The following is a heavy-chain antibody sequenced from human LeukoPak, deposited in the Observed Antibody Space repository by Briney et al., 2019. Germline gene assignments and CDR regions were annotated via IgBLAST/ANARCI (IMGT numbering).Heavy chain of an antibody. D-gene: IGHD6-13*01. CDR2: INHSGST. CDR3: ARGVAAAVDY. J-gene: IGHJ4*02. CDR1: GGSFSGYY. Sequence: PSETLSLTCAVYGGSFSGYYWSWIRQPPGKGLEWIGEINHSGSTNYNPSLKSRVTISVDTSKNQSSLKLSSVTAADTAVYYCARGVAAAVDYWGQGTLVTVSS. V-gene: IGHV4-34*01.